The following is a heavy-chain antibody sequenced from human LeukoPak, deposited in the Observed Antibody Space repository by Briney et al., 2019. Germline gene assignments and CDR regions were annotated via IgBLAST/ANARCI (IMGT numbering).Heavy chain of an antibody. CDR1: GFTFSNYG. V-gene: IGHV3-23*01. CDR2: IGSSGSTT. J-gene: IGHJ4*02. Sequence: GGSLRLSCAASGFTFSNYGLSWVRQAPGKGLEWVSGIGSSGSTTYYADSVKGRSTISRDNSKNTLYLQMNSLRAEDTAVYYCAKLGGGVTVTGLRYFDYWGQGTLVTVSS. D-gene: IGHD6-19*01. CDR3: AKLGGGVTVTGLRYFDY.